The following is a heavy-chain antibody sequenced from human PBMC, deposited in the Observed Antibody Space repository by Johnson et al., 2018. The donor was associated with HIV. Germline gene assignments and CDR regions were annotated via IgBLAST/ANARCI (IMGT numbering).Heavy chain of an antibody. D-gene: IGHD3-22*01. CDR1: GFTFSNYG. J-gene: IGHJ3*02. V-gene: IGHV3-33*06. CDR3: AKRSYYYDSRGDQFDI. CDR2: LWYDGSNK. Sequence: QMLLVESGGGVVQPGRSLRLSCAASGFTFSNYGMHWVRQAPGKGLEWVAVLWYDGSNKYYADSVKGRFTISRDNSKNTLYLQMNSLRAEDTAVYYCAKRSYYYDSRGDQFDIWGQGTMVTVSS.